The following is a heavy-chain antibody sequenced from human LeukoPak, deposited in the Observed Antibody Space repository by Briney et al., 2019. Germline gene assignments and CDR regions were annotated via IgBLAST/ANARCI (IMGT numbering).Heavy chain of an antibody. V-gene: IGHV4-61*02. D-gene: IGHD5-12*01. CDR3: ARGEAYFSGYDY. Sequence: PSQTLSLTCTVSGNSISSGDNYWSWIRQPAGKGLEWIGRIYTSGSTNYNPSLKSRVTISVGTSKNQFSLKLSSVTAADTAVYYCARGEAYFSGYDYWGQGTLVTVSS. J-gene: IGHJ4*02. CDR1: GNSISSGDNY. CDR2: IYTSGST.